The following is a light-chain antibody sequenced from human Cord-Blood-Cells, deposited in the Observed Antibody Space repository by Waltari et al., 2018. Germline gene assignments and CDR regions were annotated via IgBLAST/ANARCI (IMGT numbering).Light chain of an antibody. J-gene: IGKJ2*01. Sequence: AVYLGEKATINCKSSQSVLYSSNNNNYFAWYQQKPGQPPKLLIYGASTRESGVPDRFSGSGSGTDFTLTISSLQAEDMAVYYCQQYYSTPYTFGRGTKLEIK. CDR2: GAS. CDR3: QQYYSTPYT. V-gene: IGKV4-1*01. CDR1: QSVLYSSNNNNY.